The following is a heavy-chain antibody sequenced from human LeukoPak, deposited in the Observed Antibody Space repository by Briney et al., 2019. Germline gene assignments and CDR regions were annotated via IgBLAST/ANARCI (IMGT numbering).Heavy chain of an antibody. J-gene: IGHJ4*02. CDR2: INHSGST. D-gene: IGHD1-7*01. Sequence: SETLSLTCAVYGGSFSGYYWSWIRQPPGKGLEWIGEINHSGSTNYNPSLKSRVTISVDTSKNQFSLKLSSVTAADTAVYYCARLNWNYAPDYWGQGTLVTVSS. CDR1: GGSFSGYY. V-gene: IGHV4-34*01. CDR3: ARLNWNYAPDY.